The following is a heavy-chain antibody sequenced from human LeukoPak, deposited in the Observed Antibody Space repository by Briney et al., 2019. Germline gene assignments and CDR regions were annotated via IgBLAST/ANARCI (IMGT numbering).Heavy chain of an antibody. CDR1: GGSISSYY. J-gene: IGHJ5*02. D-gene: IGHD3-16*02. Sequence: SETLSLTCTVSGGSISSYYWSWIRQPPGKGLEWIGYIYYSGGTNYNPSLKSRVTMSVDTSKNQFSLKLSSVTAADTAVYYCARDRYQFGSDNWFDPWGQGTLVTVSS. V-gene: IGHV4-59*12. CDR3: ARDRYQFGSDNWFDP. CDR2: IYYSGGT.